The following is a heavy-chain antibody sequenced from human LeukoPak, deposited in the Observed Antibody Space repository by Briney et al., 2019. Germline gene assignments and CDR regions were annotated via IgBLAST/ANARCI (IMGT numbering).Heavy chain of an antibody. CDR3: ARGFYDILTETYYFYGMDV. D-gene: IGHD3-9*01. Sequence: ASVKVSCKASGYPFTSYGITWVQQAPGQGLEWMGWISAYNGNTKYAQKLQGRVTMTTDTSTSTAYMELRSLRSDDTAVYYCARGFYDILTETYYFYGMDVWGQGTTVTVSS. CDR2: ISAYNGNT. J-gene: IGHJ6*02. CDR1: GYPFTSYG. V-gene: IGHV1-18*01.